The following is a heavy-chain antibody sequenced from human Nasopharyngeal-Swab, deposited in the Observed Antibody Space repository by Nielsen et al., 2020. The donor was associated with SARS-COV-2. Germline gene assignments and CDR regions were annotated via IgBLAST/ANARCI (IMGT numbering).Heavy chain of an antibody. D-gene: IGHD6-19*01. V-gene: IGHV3-21*01. Sequence: GESLKISCAASGFTFISYSMNWVRHAPGKGLEWVSSISSSSSYIYYADSVKGRFTISRDNAKNSLYLQMNSLRAEDTAVYYCERARGEQWLVRFRQMDVWGKGTTVTVSS. CDR1: GFTFISYS. CDR2: ISSSSSYI. CDR3: ERARGEQWLVRFRQMDV. J-gene: IGHJ6*04.